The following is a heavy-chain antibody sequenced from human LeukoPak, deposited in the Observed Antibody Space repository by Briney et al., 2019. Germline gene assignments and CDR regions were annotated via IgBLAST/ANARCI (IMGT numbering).Heavy chain of an antibody. CDR2: MNPATGNT. CDR3: ARLSHTPAYYDNNVYYYLSY. D-gene: IGHD3-22*01. V-gene: IGHV1-8*01. Sequence: ASVKVSCKASAYTFTAYDINWVRQATGQGLELMAWMNPATGNTGYAQKFQGRVTMTRDTSTSTAYMELTNLRFEDSAVYYCARLSHTPAYYDNNVYYYLSYWGQGTRVTVSP. CDR1: AYTFTAYD. J-gene: IGHJ4*02.